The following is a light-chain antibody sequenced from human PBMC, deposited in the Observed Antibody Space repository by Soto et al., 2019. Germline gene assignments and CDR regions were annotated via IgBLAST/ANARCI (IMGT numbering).Light chain of an antibody. CDR3: SSFAGSPVV. CDR2: EVS. J-gene: IGLJ2*01. V-gene: IGLV2-8*01. CDR1: SSDVGDYNY. Sequence: QSALTQPPSASGSLGQSVTIPCTGTSSDVGDYNYVSWHQQHPGKVPKLMIYEVSKRPSGVPDRFSGSKSGNTASLTVSGLQAEDEADYYCSSFAGSPVVFGGGTKLTVL.